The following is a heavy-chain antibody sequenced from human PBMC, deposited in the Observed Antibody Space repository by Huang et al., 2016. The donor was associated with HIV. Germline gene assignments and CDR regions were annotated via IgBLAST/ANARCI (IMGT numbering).Heavy chain of an antibody. CDR2: IIPTRGTA. Sequence: QVQLVQSGAEVKKPGSSVKVSCKASGGSFRNFAIGWVRQAPGQGLEWMGGIIPTRGTANYAQKVQGRVTIIADESTSTAYMELSSLRSKDTAVYYCATVDYYDTSGPQRGYFDNWGQGTLVTVSS. J-gene: IGHJ4*02. CDR3: ATVDYYDTSGPQRGYFDN. CDR1: GGSFRNFA. V-gene: IGHV1-69*01. D-gene: IGHD3-22*01.